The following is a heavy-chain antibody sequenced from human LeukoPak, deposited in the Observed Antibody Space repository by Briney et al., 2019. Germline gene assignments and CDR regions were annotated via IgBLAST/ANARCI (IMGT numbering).Heavy chain of an antibody. Sequence: GASVTVTCKVSGYTLIQRFSHWVRQAPGGALEWMGGFDPEDGETVYAPKFQGRVTMTEDTSADTAYMELSSLRSEDTAVYYRTTCLNWEGQPIAIYYYGMHVWAREPTVTVSS. J-gene: IGHJ6*02. CDR1: GYTLIQRF. V-gene: IGHV1-24*01. CDR2: FDPEDGET. D-gene: IGHD1-26*01. CDR3: TTCLNWEGQPIAIYYYGMHV.